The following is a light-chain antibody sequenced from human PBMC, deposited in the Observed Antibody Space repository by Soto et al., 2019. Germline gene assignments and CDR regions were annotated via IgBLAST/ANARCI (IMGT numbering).Light chain of an antibody. Sequence: EIVLTQSPATLSLSPGERATLSCRASQRVSSYLAWYQQKPGQAPRLLIYDASNRATGIPARFSGSGSGTDFTLTISSLEPEDFAVYYCQQRSTWPRPFGQGTKLEIK. J-gene: IGKJ2*01. CDR1: QRVSSY. CDR2: DAS. CDR3: QQRSTWPRP. V-gene: IGKV3-11*01.